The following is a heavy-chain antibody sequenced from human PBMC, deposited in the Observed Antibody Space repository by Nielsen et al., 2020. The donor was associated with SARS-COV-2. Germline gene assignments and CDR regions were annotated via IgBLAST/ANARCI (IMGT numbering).Heavy chain of an antibody. CDR1: GFTFSDSS. J-gene: IGHJ3*02. CDR2: IRSKANDYAT. CDR3: TRVNPTSGSWFDAFDI. V-gene: IGHV3-73*01. Sequence: GGSLRLSCAASGFTFSDSSMNWVRQASGNGLEWLGRIRSKANDYATEYAASVKGRVIISRDDSKNTAYLLMNSLKIDDTAVYYCTRVNPTSGSWFDAFDIWGQGTLVTVSS. D-gene: IGHD1-26*01.